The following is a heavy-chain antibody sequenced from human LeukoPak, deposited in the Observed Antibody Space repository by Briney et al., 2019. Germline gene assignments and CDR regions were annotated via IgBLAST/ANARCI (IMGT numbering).Heavy chain of an antibody. V-gene: IGHV1-3*01. CDR2: INAGNGNT. CDR1: GYTFTSYA. Sequence: GASVKVSCKASGYTFTSYAMHWVRQAPGQRLEWMGWINAGNGNTKYSQKFQGRVTITRDTSASTAYMELSSLRSEDTAVYYCARDPLNYYDSSGYFDYWGQGTLVTVSS. CDR3: ARDPLNYYDSSGYFDY. D-gene: IGHD3-22*01. J-gene: IGHJ4*02.